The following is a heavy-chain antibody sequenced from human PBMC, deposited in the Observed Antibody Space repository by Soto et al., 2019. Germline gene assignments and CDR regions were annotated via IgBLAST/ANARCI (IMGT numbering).Heavy chain of an antibody. Sequence: QVQLVQSGAEVKKPGASVKVSCKASGYTFTSYGISWVRQAPGQGLEWMGWISAYNGNTNYAQKLQGRVTMTTDTSTSTAYMELRSLRSDDTDVYYCARYRLRGMSWLRPHYDYWGQGTLVTVSS. CDR1: GYTFTSYG. J-gene: IGHJ4*02. V-gene: IGHV1-18*01. CDR2: ISAYNGNT. D-gene: IGHD6-13*01. CDR3: ARYRLRGMSWLRPHYDY.